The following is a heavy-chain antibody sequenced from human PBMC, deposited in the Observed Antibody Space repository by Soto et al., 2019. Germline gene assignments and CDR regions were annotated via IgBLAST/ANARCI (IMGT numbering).Heavy chain of an antibody. Sequence: GGSLRLSCAASGFTFSSYGMHWVRQAPGKGLEWVAVISYDGSNKYYADSVKGRFTISRDNSKNTLYLQMNSLRAEDTAVYYCAKVRLRSYYYYGMDVWGQGTTVTVSS. J-gene: IGHJ6*02. CDR3: AKVRLRSYYYYGMDV. CDR2: ISYDGSNK. D-gene: IGHD4-17*01. CDR1: GFTFSSYG. V-gene: IGHV3-30*18.